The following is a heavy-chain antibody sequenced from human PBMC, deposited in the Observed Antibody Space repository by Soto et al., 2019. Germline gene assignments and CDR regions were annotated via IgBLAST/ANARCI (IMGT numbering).Heavy chain of an antibody. V-gene: IGHV5-10-1*01. CDR2: IDPSDSYT. D-gene: IGHD2-21*02. J-gene: IGHJ4*02. Sequence: GESLKISCKGSGYSFTSYWISWVRQMPGKGLEWMGRIDPSDSYTNYSPSFQGHVTISADKSISTAYLQWSSLKASDTAMYYCARPVAYCGGDCYLFDYWGQGTLVTVSS. CDR1: GYSFTSYW. CDR3: ARPVAYCGGDCYLFDY.